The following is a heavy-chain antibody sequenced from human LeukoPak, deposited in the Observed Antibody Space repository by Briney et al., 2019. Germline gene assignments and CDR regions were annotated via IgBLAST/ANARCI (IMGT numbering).Heavy chain of an antibody. CDR1: GFTFSSYG. J-gene: IGHJ4*02. CDR2: ISYDGSNK. D-gene: IGHD1-26*01. CDR3: ARGATSKGPYFDY. V-gene: IGHV3-30*03. Sequence: GRSLRLSCAASGFTFSSYGMHWVRQAPGKGLEWVAVISYDGSNKYYADSVKGRFTISRDNAKNSLYLQMNSLRAEDTAVYYCARGATSKGPYFDYWGQGTLVTVSS.